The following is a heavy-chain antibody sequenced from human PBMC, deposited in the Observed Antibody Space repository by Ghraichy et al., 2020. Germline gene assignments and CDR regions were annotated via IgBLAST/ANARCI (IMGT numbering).Heavy chain of an antibody. CDR1: GFTFSSYA. Sequence: LSLTCAASGFTFSSYAMSWVRQAPGKGLEWVSAISGSGGSTYYADSVKGRFTISRDNSKNTLYLQMNSLRAEDTAVYYCAKDVTTVVKGGRYFDLWGRGTLVTVSS. CDR2: ISGSGGST. D-gene: IGHD4-23*01. V-gene: IGHV3-23*01. J-gene: IGHJ2*01. CDR3: AKDVTTVVKGGRYFDL.